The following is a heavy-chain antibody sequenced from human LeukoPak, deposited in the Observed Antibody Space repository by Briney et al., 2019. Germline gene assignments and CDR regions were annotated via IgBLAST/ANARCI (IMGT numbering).Heavy chain of an antibody. V-gene: IGHV3-23*01. CDR2: ISGSGGST. CDR3: AKDPIPYSYGLDY. CDR1: GFIFSDYY. D-gene: IGHD5-18*01. Sequence: PGGSLRLSCAASGFIFSDYYMSWIRQAPGKGLEWVSAISGSGGSTYYADSVKSRFTISRDNSKNTLYLQMNSLRAEDTAVYYCAKDPIPYSYGLDYWGQGTLVTVSS. J-gene: IGHJ4*02.